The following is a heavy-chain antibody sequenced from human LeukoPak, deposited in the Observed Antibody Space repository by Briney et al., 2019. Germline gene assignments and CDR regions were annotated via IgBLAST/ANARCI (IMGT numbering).Heavy chain of an antibody. J-gene: IGHJ4*02. V-gene: IGHV3-33*03. D-gene: IGHD5-18*01. Sequence: PGGSLRLSCAASGFTFSSYGMHWVRQAPGKGLEWVAVIWYDGSNKYYADSVKGRFTISRDNAKNSLYLRMNSLRAEDTAVYYCARLSGYSYGETNYWGQGTLVTVSS. CDR3: ARLSGYSYGETNY. CDR1: GFTFSSYG. CDR2: IWYDGSNK.